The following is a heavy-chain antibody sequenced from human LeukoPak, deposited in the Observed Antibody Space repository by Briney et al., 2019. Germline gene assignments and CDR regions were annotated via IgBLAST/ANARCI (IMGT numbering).Heavy chain of an antibody. D-gene: IGHD4-17*01. CDR2: SDPEDGET. CDR3: ATRPDYGDTGDY. CDR1: GYTLTELS. Sequence: ASVTVSCTVSGYTLTELSMHWVRQAPGKGLEWMGGSDPEDGETIYAEKFQGRVTMTEDTSTDTAYMELSSLRSEDTAVYYCATRPDYGDTGDYWGQGTLVTVSS. V-gene: IGHV1-24*01. J-gene: IGHJ4*02.